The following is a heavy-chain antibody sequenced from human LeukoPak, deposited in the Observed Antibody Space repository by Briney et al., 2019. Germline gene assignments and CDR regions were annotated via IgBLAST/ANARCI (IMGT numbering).Heavy chain of an antibody. D-gene: IGHD3-3*01. Sequence: SETLSLTCTVSGGSMSSYYWNWIRQPPGKGLEWIGYIYYSGSTNYNPSLKSRVTISVDTSKNQFSLKLSSVTAADTAVYYCASSHVTIFGVFDYWGQGTLVTVSS. CDR2: IYYSGST. CDR3: ASSHVTIFGVFDY. J-gene: IGHJ4*02. CDR1: GGSMSSYY. V-gene: IGHV4-59*08.